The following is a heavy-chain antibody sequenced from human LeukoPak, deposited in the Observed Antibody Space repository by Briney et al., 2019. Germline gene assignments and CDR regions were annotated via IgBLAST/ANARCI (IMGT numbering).Heavy chain of an antibody. Sequence: ASVKVSCKASGGTFSSYAISWVRQAPGQGLEWMGGIIPIFGTANYAQKFQGRVTITADESASTTYMELSSLKSEDTAVYYCATTGGDIYYYYMDVWGKGTTVTISS. D-gene: IGHD3-16*01. CDR1: GGTFSSYA. CDR2: IIPIFGTA. CDR3: ATTGGDIYYYYMDV. J-gene: IGHJ6*03. V-gene: IGHV1-69*13.